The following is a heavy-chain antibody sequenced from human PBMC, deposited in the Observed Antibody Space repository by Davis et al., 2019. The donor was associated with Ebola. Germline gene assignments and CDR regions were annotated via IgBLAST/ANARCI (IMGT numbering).Heavy chain of an antibody. CDR2: INHSGST. CDR1: GGSFSGYY. Sequence: PSETLSLTCAVYGGSFSGYYWSWIRQPPGKGLEWIGEINHSGSTNYNPSLKSRVTISVDTSKNQFSLKLSSVTAADTAVYYCARDGYNLAGVYNWFDPWGQGTLVTVSS. J-gene: IGHJ5*02. CDR3: ARDGYNLAGVYNWFDP. V-gene: IGHV4-34*01. D-gene: IGHD5-24*01.